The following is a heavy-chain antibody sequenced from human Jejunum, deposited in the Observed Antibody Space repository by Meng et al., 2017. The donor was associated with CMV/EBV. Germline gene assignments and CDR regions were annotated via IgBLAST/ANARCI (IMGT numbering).Heavy chain of an antibody. D-gene: IGHD6-6*01. Sequence: VGGGGVLVQRGGFVSPAGAVSDSSVSTNFMVWVRQVPGMGLDWVSGLYSVGRTNYGDAVKDRFTISRETSKNTVYLQMESLRAEDTVVYFWARGAGSSSSRRYLDYWGQGTLVTVSS. J-gene: IGHJ4*03. CDR1: DSSVSTNF. CDR3: ARGAGSSSSRRYLDY. V-gene: IGHV3-66*01. CDR2: LYSVGRT.